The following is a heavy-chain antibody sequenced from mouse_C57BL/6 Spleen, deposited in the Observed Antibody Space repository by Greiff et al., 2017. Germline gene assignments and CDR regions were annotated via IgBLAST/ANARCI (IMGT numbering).Heavy chain of an antibody. Sequence: QVQLQQPGAELVKPGASVKLSCKASGYTFTSYWMHWVKQRPGQGLEWIGMIHPNSGSTNYNEKFKSKATLTVDKSSSTADMQLSSLTSEDSAVYYCDRCPYYYGSSYVDFGGWGQGTTLTVAS. V-gene: IGHV1-64*01. CDR1: GYTFTSYW. J-gene: IGHJ2*01. CDR3: DRCPYYYGSSYVDFGG. CDR2: IHPNSGST. D-gene: IGHD1-1*01.